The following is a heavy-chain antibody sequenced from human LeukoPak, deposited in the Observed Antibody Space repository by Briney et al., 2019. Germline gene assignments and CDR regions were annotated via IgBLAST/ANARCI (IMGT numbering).Heavy chain of an antibody. CDR2: ISYDGSNK. D-gene: IGHD2-2*01. J-gene: IGHJ6*02. CDR3: PKDHIVVVPAAIEDDYYYGMDV. CDR1: GFTFSSYG. V-gene: IGHV3-30*18. Sequence: GGSLRLSCAASGFTFSSYGMHWVRQAQGKGLEWVAVISYDGSNKYYADSVKGRCTISRDNSKNTPYLQMNSLRAEDTAVYYCPKDHIVVVPAAIEDDYYYGMDVWGQGTTVTVSS.